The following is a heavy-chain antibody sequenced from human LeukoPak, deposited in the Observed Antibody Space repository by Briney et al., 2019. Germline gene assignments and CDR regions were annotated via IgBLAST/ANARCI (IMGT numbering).Heavy chain of an antibody. CDR2: INHSGST. D-gene: IGHD2-8*01. CDR1: GGSFSGYY. CDR3: ARNGFRFLVADYFQH. V-gene: IGHV4-34*01. Sequence: PSETLSLTCAVYGGSFSGYYWSWIRQPPGKGLEWIGEINHSGSTNYNPSLKSRVTISVDTSENQFSLKLSSVTAADTAVYYCARNGFRFLVADYFQHWGQGTLVTVSS. J-gene: IGHJ1*01.